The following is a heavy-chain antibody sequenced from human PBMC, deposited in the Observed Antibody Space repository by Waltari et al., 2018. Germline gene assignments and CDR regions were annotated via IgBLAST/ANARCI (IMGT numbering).Heavy chain of an antibody. CDR2: MSPSGRSI. J-gene: IGHJ4*02. V-gene: IGHV3-11*04. CDR1: GFNFSDYY. CDR3: ARDHFGDRTGYFDY. Sequence: QVQLVESGGGLVKPGGSLRLSCAASGFNFSDYYMNWIRQAPGKGLIWVSDMSPSGRSIYYAVSVKGRFTISRDNAKNSLSVQMNSLRAEDTAVYYCARDHFGDRTGYFDYWGQGTLVTVSS. D-gene: IGHD2-21*02.